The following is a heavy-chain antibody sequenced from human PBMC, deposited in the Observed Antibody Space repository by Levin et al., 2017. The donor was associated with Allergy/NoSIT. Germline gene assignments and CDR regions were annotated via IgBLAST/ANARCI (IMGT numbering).Heavy chain of an antibody. Sequence: GGSLRLSCAASGFTFSSYVFSWVRQAPGKGLEWVSTLGNSVGTTYYADSVRGRFTISRDNSKNTLYLQMNSLRAEDTAVYYCAKHRSLAIVVVVVAATLPFDYWGQGTLVTVSS. V-gene: IGHV3-23*01. CDR1: GFTFSSYV. J-gene: IGHJ4*02. D-gene: IGHD2-15*01. CDR2: LGNSVGTT. CDR3: AKHRSLAIVVVVVAATLPFDY.